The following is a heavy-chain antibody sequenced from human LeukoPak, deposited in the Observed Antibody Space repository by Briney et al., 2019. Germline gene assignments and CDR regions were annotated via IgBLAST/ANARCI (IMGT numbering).Heavy chain of an antibody. Sequence: GGSLRLSCAASGFIFSSYAMHWVRRAPGKGLEWVALISYDGSNKYYADSVKGRFTISRDNSKNTLYLQMNSLRAEDTAVYYCARGVRGSSWFSFDYWGQGTLVIVSS. D-gene: IGHD6-13*01. CDR1: GFIFSSYA. J-gene: IGHJ4*02. CDR3: ARGVRGSSWFSFDY. CDR2: ISYDGSNK. V-gene: IGHV3-30*04.